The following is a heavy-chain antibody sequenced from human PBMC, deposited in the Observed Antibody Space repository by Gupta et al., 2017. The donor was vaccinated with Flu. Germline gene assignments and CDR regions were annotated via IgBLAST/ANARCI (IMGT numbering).Heavy chain of an antibody. CDR3: ARNTVAGADY. J-gene: IGHJ4*02. CDR2: IYDSGST. Sequence: QLQLQESGPGLVKPSATLSLTCTVSGGSISSSSYYWGWIRQPPGKGLEWIGSIYDSGSTYYNPSLKSRVTISVDTSKNQFSLKLSSVTAADTAVYYCARNTVAGADYWGQGTLVTVSS. CDR1: GGSISSSSYY. V-gene: IGHV4-39*01. D-gene: IGHD6-19*01.